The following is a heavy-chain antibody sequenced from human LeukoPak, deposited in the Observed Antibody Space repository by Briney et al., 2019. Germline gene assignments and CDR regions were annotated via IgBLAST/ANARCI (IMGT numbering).Heavy chain of an antibody. J-gene: IGHJ4*02. CDR2: ISDSGGNT. V-gene: IGHV3-23*01. CDR3: AKRGVVIRVILVGFHKEAYYFES. Sequence: GALRLSCSVSGITLSNYGMSWVRQAPGKGLAWVAGISDSGGNTKYADSVKGRFTISRDNPKNTLYLQMNSLRAEDTAVYFCAKRGVVIRVILVGFHKEAYYFESWGQGALVTVSS. CDR1: GITLSNYG. D-gene: IGHD3/OR15-3a*01.